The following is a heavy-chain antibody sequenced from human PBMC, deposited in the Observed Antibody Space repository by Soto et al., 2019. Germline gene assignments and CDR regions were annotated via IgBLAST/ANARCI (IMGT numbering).Heavy chain of an antibody. J-gene: IGHJ4*02. D-gene: IGHD4-17*01. CDR1: GFTFSSYG. Sequence: GGSLRLSCAASGFTFSSYGMHWVRQAPGKGLEWVAVIWYDGSNKYYADSVKGRFTISRDNSKNTLYLQMNSLRAEDTAVYYCARDPSLGGDYLIDYWGQGTLVTVSS. CDR3: ARDPSLGGDYLIDY. CDR2: IWYDGSNK. V-gene: IGHV3-33*01.